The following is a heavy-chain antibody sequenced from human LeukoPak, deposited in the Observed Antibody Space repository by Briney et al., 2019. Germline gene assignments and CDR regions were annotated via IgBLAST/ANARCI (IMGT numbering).Heavy chain of an antibody. CDR1: GYSFTSYW. D-gene: IGHD3-22*01. CDR2: IYPGDSDT. J-gene: IGHJ4*02. Sequence: GESPKISCKGSGYSFTSYWIGWVRQMPGKGLEWMGIIYPGDSDTRYSPSFQGQVTISADKSISTAYLQWSSLKASDTAMYYCERLYYSDGSGYLYGGEETLVTVST. CDR3: ERLYYSDGSGYLY. V-gene: IGHV5-51*01.